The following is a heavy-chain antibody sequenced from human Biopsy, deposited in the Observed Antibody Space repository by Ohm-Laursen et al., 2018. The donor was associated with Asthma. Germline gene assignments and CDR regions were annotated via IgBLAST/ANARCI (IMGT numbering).Heavy chain of an antibody. D-gene: IGHD2-8*02. CDR3: ARGDTGGWSQYYFDY. V-gene: IGHV3-NL1*01. CDR1: GFTFTSYG. CDR2: IYSGGTS. J-gene: IGHJ4*02. Sequence: SLRLSCAASGFTFTSYGMHWVRQAPGKGLEWVSVIYSGGTSHTADSVRGRFTISRDYSKNTLYLQMHSLRAEDTAVYYCARGDTGGWSQYYFDYWGQGTLVTVSS.